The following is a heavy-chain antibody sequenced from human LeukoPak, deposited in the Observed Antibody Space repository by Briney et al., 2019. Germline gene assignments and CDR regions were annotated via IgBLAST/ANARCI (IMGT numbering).Heavy chain of an antibody. CDR1: GVPINSRDYY. CDR3: SRGAMTAKPADF. J-gene: IGHJ4*02. CDR2: IYYSGNT. Sequence: PSETLSLTCSVSGVPINSRDYYWNWIRQPPGKGLEWIGSIYYSGNTYYNPSLQSRATISVDTSWDYFSLTLSSVTAADTALYFCSRGAMTAKPADFWGQGTLVTVSS. V-gene: IGHV4-39*01. D-gene: IGHD2-2*01.